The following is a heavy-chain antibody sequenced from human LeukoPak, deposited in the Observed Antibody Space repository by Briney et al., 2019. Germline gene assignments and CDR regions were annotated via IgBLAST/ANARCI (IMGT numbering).Heavy chain of an antibody. V-gene: IGHV3-33*08. Sequence: PGGSLRLSCAASGFTFSSYGMHWVRQAPGKGLEWVAVIWYDGSNKYYADSVKGRFTISRDNSKNTLYLQMNSLRAEDTAVYYCARSGGLQKFDYWGRGTLVTVSS. D-gene: IGHD4-11*01. CDR1: GFTFSSYG. CDR3: ARSGGLQKFDY. CDR2: IWYDGSNK. J-gene: IGHJ4*02.